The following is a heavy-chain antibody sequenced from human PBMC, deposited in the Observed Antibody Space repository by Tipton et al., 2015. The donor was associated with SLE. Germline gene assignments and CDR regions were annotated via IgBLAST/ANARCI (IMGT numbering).Heavy chain of an antibody. CDR2: IYYTGST. CDR3: ARVKAFYDLWSGFDY. CDR1: GVSITGTSYY. D-gene: IGHD3-3*01. Sequence: TLSLTCDVSGVSITGTSYYWGWIRQPPGKGLEWIGNIYYTGSTYDNPSLKSRVTMSVDTPKNQFSLRLSSVTAADTAVYYCARVKAFYDLWSGFDYWGQGILVSVSS. V-gene: IGHV4-39*07. J-gene: IGHJ4*02.